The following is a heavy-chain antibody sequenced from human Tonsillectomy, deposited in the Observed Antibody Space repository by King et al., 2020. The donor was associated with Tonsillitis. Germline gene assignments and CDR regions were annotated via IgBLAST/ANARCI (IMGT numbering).Heavy chain of an antibody. J-gene: IGHJ5*02. D-gene: IGHD3-22*01. CDR3: ARRAYDTSGYYYGSDNCFDP. CDR2: SHHSGSA. CDR1: GYSIRSGYY. Sequence: QLQESGPGLVKPSETLSLTCDVSGYSIRSGYYWGWIRQPPGKGLQWIGSSHHSGSAYYNPSLKSRVTISLDTSSNQFSLRLSSVTAADTAVYYCARRAYDTSGYYYGSDNCFDPWGQGTLVIVSS. V-gene: IGHV4-38-2*01.